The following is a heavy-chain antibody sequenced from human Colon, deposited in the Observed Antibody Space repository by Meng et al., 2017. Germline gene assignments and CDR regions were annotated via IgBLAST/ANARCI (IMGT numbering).Heavy chain of an antibody. Sequence: SETLSPTFTVSGSSISSGRYYWSWIRQPAGKGLEWIGRIYTSGSTNYNPSLKSRVTISLDASKNQFSLKLSSVTAADTAVYYCARSSTDGVTTVNYYYYGMDVWGQGTTVTVSS. V-gene: IGHV4-61*02. CDR3: ARSSTDGVTTVNYYYYGMDV. CDR1: GSSISSGRYY. CDR2: IYTSGST. D-gene: IGHD4-17*01. J-gene: IGHJ6*02.